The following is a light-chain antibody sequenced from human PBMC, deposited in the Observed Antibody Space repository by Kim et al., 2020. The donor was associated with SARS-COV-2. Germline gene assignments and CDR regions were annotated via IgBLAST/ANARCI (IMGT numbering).Light chain of an antibody. Sequence: DIQMTQSPSSLSASVEDRVTITCRASEDISNYLVWYQQKPGKPPKPLIYAASNLQSGVPSRFSGSGSGTDFTLTISSLQPEDAATYYCQNYITDPWTFGQGTKVEI. CDR3: QNYITDPWT. CDR1: EDISNY. CDR2: AAS. J-gene: IGKJ1*01. V-gene: IGKV1-27*01.